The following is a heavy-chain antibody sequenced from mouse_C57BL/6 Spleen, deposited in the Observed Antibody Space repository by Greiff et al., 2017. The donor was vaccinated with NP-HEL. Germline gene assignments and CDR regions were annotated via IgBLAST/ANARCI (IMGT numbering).Heavy chain of an antibody. CDR2: IYPGDGDT. V-gene: IGHV1-80*01. CDR1: GYAFSSYW. Sequence: QVQLQQSGAELVKPGASVKISCKASGYAFSSYWMNWVKQRPGKGLEWIGQIYPGDGDTNYNGKFKGKATLTAAKSSSTAYMQLSSLTSEDSAVYFCARKTGGSRYYYAMDYWGQGTSVTVSS. CDR3: ARKTGGSRYYYAMDY. J-gene: IGHJ4*01. D-gene: IGHD1-1*01.